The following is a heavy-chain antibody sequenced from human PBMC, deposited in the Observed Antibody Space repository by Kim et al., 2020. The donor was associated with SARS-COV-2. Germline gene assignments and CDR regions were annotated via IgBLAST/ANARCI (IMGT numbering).Heavy chain of an antibody. CDR2: IFYSGST. Sequence: SETLSLTCTVSGGSISSYYWSWIRQPPGKGLEWIGFIFYSGSTNYNPSLKSRVTISVDTSKNQFSLKLSSVTAADTAVYHCARVPRLWGQGTMVTVSS. J-gene: IGHJ3*01. CDR3: ARVPRL. CDR1: GGSISSYY. V-gene: IGHV4-59*01.